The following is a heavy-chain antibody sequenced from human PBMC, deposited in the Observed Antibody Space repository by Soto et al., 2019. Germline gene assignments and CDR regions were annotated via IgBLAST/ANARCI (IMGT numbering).Heavy chain of an antibody. CDR3: ARDPIVGGVGQIDY. CDR2: IYYSGST. J-gene: IGHJ4*02. CDR1: GGSISSYY. D-gene: IGHD3-10*01. V-gene: IGHV4-59*12. Sequence: SETLSLTCTVSGGSISSYYWSWIRQPPGKGLEWIGYIYYSGSTNYNPSLKSRVTISVDTSKNQFSLKLSSVTAADTAVYYCARDPIVGGVGQIDYWGEGTRVTVSS.